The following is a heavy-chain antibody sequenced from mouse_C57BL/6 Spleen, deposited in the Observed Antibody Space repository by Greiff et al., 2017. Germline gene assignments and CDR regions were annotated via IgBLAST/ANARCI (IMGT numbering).Heavy chain of an antibody. CDR2: FYPGGGSI. Sequence: QVQLQQSGAELVKPGASVKLSCKASGYTFTEYTIHWVKQRSGQGLEWIGWFYPGGGSIKYNQKFKGKATLTADKSSSTAYMQLSRLTSDDSAVXVYARHEEDYENDFDYWGQGTTITVSA. D-gene: IGHD2-4*01. CDR1: GYTFTEYT. J-gene: IGHJ2*01. V-gene: IGHV1-62-2*01. CDR3: ARHEEDYENDFDY.